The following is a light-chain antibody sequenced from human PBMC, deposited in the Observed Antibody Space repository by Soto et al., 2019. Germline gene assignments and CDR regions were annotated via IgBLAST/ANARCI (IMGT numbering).Light chain of an antibody. Sequence: EIVLTQSPGTLSMSPGERVTLSCRASQSVSSSYLVWYQQKPGQALRLLIYGASSRATGIPDRFSGSGSGTDFALTISRLEPEDFAVYYCQQYSASPSTFGQGTKLEIK. J-gene: IGKJ2*01. V-gene: IGKV3-20*01. CDR3: QQYSASPST. CDR2: GAS. CDR1: QSVSSSY.